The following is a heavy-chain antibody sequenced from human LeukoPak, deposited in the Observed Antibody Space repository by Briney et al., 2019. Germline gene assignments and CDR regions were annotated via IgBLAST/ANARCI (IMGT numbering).Heavy chain of an antibody. V-gene: IGHV4-34*01. CDR2: INHSGST. CDR3: AGSDYYDSSGYYHPIDY. Sequence: SETLSLTCAVYGGSFSGYYWSWIRQPPGKGLEWIGEINHSGSTNYIPSLKSRVTISVDTSKNQFSLKLSSVTAADTAVYYCAGSDYYDSSGYYHPIDYWGQGTLVTVSS. CDR1: GGSFSGYY. D-gene: IGHD3-22*01. J-gene: IGHJ4*02.